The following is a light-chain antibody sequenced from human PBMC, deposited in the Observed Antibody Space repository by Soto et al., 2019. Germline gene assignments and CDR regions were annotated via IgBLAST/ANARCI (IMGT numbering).Light chain of an antibody. CDR1: NVGSRS. J-gene: IGLJ2*01. V-gene: IGLV3-21*01. CDR2: YDS. Sequence: SYELTQPPSVSVAPGETARISCGGNNVGSRSVHWYQQKPGQAPFLVIYYDSDRPSGIPERFSGSNSGNTATLIISRVEAGDEADYYRQVWEATGDQVVFGGGTKLTVL. CDR3: QVWEATGDQVV.